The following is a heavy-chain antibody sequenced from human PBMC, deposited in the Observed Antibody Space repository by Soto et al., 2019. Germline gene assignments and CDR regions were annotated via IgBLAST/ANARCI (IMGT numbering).Heavy chain of an antibody. V-gene: IGHV4-59*11. CDR2: VYYTGTT. CDR1: GVSINSQY. D-gene: IGHD3-10*01. J-gene: IGHJ4*02. CDR3: TKWFGGCRD. Sequence: QVQLQESGPGLVKPSETLSLTCTVSGVSINSQYWSWIRQPPGKGLEWNGYVYYTGTTKYSPSLKDRVTMSLDTSKNQFSLKLSSVTAADTAVYYCTKWFGGCRDWGQGTLVTV.